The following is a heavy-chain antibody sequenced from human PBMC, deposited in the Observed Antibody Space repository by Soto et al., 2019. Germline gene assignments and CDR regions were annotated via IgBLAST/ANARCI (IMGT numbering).Heavy chain of an antibody. Sequence: QVQLVQSGPEVKRPGSSVKVSCKASGDTFNSYVITWVRQAPGQGLEWLGGIITAFGTTSYAQNFQDRLTITADEAATTDHMELSSLTSDDTAMYYCTRSYGYPFGGSLDNWGQGTLVTVSS. D-gene: IGHD5-18*01. CDR3: TRSYGYPFGGSLDN. CDR2: IITAFGTT. CDR1: GDTFNSYV. J-gene: IGHJ4*02. V-gene: IGHV1-69*01.